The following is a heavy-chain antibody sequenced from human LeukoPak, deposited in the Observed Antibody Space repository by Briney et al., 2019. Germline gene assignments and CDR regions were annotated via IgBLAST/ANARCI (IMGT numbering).Heavy chain of an antibody. CDR2: INHSGST. V-gene: IGHV4-34*01. Sequence: SETLSLTCAVYGGSFSGYYWSWIRQPPRKGLEWIGEINHSGSTNYNPSLKSRVTISVDTSKNQFSLKLSSVTAADTAVYYCARRGGSAPHYFDYWGQGTLVTVSS. D-gene: IGHD1-26*01. CDR3: ARRGGSAPHYFDY. CDR1: GGSFSGYY. J-gene: IGHJ4*02.